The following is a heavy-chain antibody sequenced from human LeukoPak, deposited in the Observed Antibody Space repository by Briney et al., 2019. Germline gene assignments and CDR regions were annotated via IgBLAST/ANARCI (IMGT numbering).Heavy chain of an antibody. CDR2: ISWNSGSI. CDR3: AKGGHYDFWSGYFDY. D-gene: IGHD3-3*01. CDR1: GFTFSSYA. J-gene: IGHJ4*02. V-gene: IGHV3-9*01. Sequence: GGSLRLSCAASGFTFSSYAMSWVRQAPGKGLEWVSGISWNSGSIGYADSVKGRFTISRDNAKNSLYLQMNSLRAEDTALYYCAKGGHYDFWSGYFDYWGQGTLVTVSS.